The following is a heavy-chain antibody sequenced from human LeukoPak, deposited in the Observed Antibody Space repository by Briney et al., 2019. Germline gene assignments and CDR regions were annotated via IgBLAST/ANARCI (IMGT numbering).Heavy chain of an antibody. CDR1: GFTFSSYA. CDR2: ISYDGSNK. V-gene: IGHV3-30*04. Sequence: QPGRSLRLSCAASGFTFSSYAMHWVRQAPGKGLEWGAVISYDGSNKYYADSVKGRFTISRDNSKNTLYLQMNSLRAEDTAVYYCARASGYSGYDIDYWGQGTLVTVSS. D-gene: IGHD5-12*01. CDR3: ARASGYSGYDIDY. J-gene: IGHJ4*02.